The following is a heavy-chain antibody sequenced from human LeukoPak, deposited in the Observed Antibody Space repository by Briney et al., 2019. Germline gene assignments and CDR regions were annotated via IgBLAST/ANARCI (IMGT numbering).Heavy chain of an antibody. CDR1: GFPFSSYE. V-gene: IGHV3-48*03. CDR3: ARDSVGDLLDY. CDR2: IDSGGITI. D-gene: IGHD4-17*01. Sequence: GGSLRLSCEGSGFPFSSYEMNWLRQAPGKGLEWVSHIDSGGITIYYADSVKGRFTISRGNAKNSIYLQMDSLRVEGTAIYYCARDSVGDLLDYWGQGTPVTVSS. J-gene: IGHJ4*02.